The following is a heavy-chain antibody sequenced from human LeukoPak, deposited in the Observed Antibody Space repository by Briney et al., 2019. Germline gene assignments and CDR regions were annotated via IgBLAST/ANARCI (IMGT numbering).Heavy chain of an antibody. D-gene: IGHD3-3*01. V-gene: IGHV3-30*04. J-gene: IGHJ6*02. Sequence: GGSLRLSCAASGFTFSSFAMHWVRQAPGKGLEWVAVISYDGSNKYYADSVKGRFSISRDNSKNTLYLQMNSLRAEDTAVYYCARGTDTKPFWSGYWVDVWGQGTTVTVSS. CDR2: ISYDGSNK. CDR1: GFTFSSFA. CDR3: ARGTDTKPFWSGYWVDV.